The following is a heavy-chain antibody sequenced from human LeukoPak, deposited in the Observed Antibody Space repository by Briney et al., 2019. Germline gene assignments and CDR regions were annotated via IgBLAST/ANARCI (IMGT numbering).Heavy chain of an antibody. J-gene: IGHJ3*02. D-gene: IGHD3-3*01. CDR1: GGSISSYY. CDR2: IYTSGST. V-gene: IGHV4-4*07. Sequence: PSETLSLTCTVSGGSISSYYWSWIRQPAGKGLEWIGRIYTSGSTNYNPSLMSRVTMSVDTSKNQFSLKLSSVTAADTAVYYCASPTIFGRGGAFDIWGQGTMVTVSS. CDR3: ASPTIFGRGGAFDI.